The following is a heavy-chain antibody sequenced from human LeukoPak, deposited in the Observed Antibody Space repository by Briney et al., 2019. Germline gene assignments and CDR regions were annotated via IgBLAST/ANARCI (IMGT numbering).Heavy chain of an antibody. Sequence: SETLSLTCTVSGGSISSSSYYWGWIRQPPGNGMEWIGSIYYSGSTYYNPSLKSRVTISVDTSKNQFSLKLSSVAAADTAVYYCARHPRYYDILTGYQSKFYFDYWGQGTLVTVSS. V-gene: IGHV4-39*01. CDR3: ARHPRYYDILTGYQSKFYFDY. D-gene: IGHD3-9*01. CDR2: IYYSGST. J-gene: IGHJ4*02. CDR1: GGSISSSSYY.